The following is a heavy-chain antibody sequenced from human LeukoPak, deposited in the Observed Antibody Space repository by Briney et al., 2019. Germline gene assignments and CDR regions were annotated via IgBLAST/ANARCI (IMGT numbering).Heavy chain of an antibody. CDR1: GFTFSTYV. V-gene: IGHV3-23*01. CDR3: ARTAREDHYYYDSSGYYYHFDY. CDR2: ISGSGGST. J-gene: IGHJ4*02. Sequence: GGSLRLSCAASGFTFSTYVMNWVRQAPGKGLEWISGISGSGGSTYYADSVKGRFTISRDNAKNSLYLQMNSLRAEDTAVYYCARTAREDHYYYDSSGYYYHFDYWGQGTLVTVSS. D-gene: IGHD3-22*01.